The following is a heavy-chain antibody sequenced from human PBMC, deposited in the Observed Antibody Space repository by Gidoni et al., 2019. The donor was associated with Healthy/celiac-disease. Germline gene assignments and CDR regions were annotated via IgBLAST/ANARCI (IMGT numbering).Heavy chain of an antibody. CDR1: GFTFSSYG. Sequence: QVQLVESGGGVVQPGRSLRLSGAASGFTFSSYGMHWVRQAPGKGLEWVAVIWYDGSNKYYADSVKGRFTISRDNSKNTLYLQMNSLRAEDTAVYYCAREKNGFDPWGQGTLVTVSS. V-gene: IGHV3-33*01. CDR2: IWYDGSNK. CDR3: AREKNGFDP. J-gene: IGHJ5*02.